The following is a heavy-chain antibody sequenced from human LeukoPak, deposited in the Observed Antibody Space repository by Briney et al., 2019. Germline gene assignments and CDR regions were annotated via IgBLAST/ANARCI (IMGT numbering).Heavy chain of an antibody. J-gene: IGHJ4*02. CDR2: IYYSGTT. Sequence: SETLSLTCTVSGGSISSYYWSWIRQPPGKGMEWIGYIYYSGTTDYNPSLKSRVTISVDTSKNQFSLKLSSVTAADTAVYYCARETLWSGYFEYWGQGTLVTVSS. D-gene: IGHD3-3*01. CDR1: GGSISSYY. V-gene: IGHV4-59*01. CDR3: ARETLWSGYFEY.